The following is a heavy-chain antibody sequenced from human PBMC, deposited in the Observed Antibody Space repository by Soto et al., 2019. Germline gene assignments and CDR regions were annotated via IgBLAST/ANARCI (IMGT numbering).Heavy chain of an antibody. D-gene: IGHD6-6*01. CDR1: GFTFSSDW. V-gene: IGHV3-7*03. CDR2: IKQDGSEK. J-gene: IGHJ4*02. Sequence: GGSLRLSCAASGFTFSSDWMSWVRQAPGKGLEWVANIKQDGSEKYYVDSVKGRFTISRDNAKNSLYLQMNSLRAEDTAVYYCARDLYSSSSIWGQGTLVTVSS. CDR3: ARDLYSSSSI.